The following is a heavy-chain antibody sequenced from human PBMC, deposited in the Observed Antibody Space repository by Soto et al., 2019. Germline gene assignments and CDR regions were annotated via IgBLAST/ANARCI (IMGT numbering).Heavy chain of an antibody. CDR2: ISYDGSNK. CDR3: ARDNSGYSRLAGYGMDV. J-gene: IGHJ6*02. D-gene: IGHD6-13*01. Sequence: GGSLRLSCAASGFTFSSYAMHWVRQAPGKGLEWVAVISYDGSNKYYADSVKGRFTISRDNSKNTLYLQMNSLRAEDTAVYYCARDNSGYSRLAGYGMDVWGPGTPVTVSS. V-gene: IGHV3-30-3*01. CDR1: GFTFSSYA.